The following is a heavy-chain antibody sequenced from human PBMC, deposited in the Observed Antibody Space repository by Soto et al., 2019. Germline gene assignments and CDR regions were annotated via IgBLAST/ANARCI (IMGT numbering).Heavy chain of an antibody. J-gene: IGHJ4*02. Sequence: QVQLVESGGGVVQPGRSLRLSCAASGFTFSSYGMHWVRQAPGKGLGWVAVIWYDGSNKYYADSVKGRFTISRDNSKNTLYLQMNSLRAEDTAVYYCARGLRAWDYWGQGTLVTVSS. V-gene: IGHV3-33*01. CDR3: ARGLRAWDY. CDR1: GFTFSSYG. CDR2: IWYDGSNK.